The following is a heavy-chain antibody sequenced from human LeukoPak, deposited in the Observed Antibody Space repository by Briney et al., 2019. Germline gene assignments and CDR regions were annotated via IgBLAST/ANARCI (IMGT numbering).Heavy chain of an antibody. V-gene: IGHV3-21*01. Sequence: PGGSLRLSCAASGFTFSSYSMNCVRQAPGQGLERVSSISSSSSYIYYADSVKGRFTISRDNAKNSLYLQMNSLRAEDTAVYYCARVGYSSGWAWGQTQGGYYFDYWGQGTLVTVSS. CDR1: GFTFSSYS. D-gene: IGHD6-19*01. CDR3: ARVGYSSGWAWGQTQGGYYFDY. J-gene: IGHJ4*02. CDR2: ISSSSSYI.